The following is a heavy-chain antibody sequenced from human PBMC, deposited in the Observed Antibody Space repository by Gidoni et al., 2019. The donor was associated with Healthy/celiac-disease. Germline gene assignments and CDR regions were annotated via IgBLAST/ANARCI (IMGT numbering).Heavy chain of an antibody. CDR1: GFTFSSYW. CDR3: ARDFAVIAAAGTGSYYYYGMDV. V-gene: IGHV3-7*01. J-gene: IGHJ6*02. Sequence: EVQLVESGGGLVQPGGSLRLSCAASGFTFSSYWMSWVRQAPGKGLEWVANIKQDGSEKYYVDSVKGRFTISRDNAKNSLYLQMNSLRAEDTAVYYCARDFAVIAAAGTGSYYYYGMDVWGQGTTVTVSS. CDR2: IKQDGSEK. D-gene: IGHD6-13*01.